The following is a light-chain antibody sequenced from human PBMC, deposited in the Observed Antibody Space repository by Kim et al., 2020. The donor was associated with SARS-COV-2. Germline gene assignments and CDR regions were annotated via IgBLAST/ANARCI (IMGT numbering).Light chain of an antibody. CDR1: QDISNY. Sequence: DIQMTQSTSFLSASVGDRVTITCQASQDISNYLNWFQQKPGKAPKLLIYGASNLDTGVPSRFSGSGSGTHFTFNINSLQPANIATYYCQQYTNVAITFGQGTRLVNK. CDR2: GAS. J-gene: IGKJ5*01. CDR3: QQYTNVAIT. V-gene: IGKV1-33*01.